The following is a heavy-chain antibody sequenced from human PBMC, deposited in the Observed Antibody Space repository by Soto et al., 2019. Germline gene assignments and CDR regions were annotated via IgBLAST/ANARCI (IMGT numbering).Heavy chain of an antibody. Sequence: SETLSLTYTVSGGSISSYYWSCIRQPPGKGLEWIGYIYYSGSTNYNPSLKSRVTISVDTSKNQFSLKLSSVTAADTAVYYRARVYDSSGPMWGNWFDPWGQGTLVTVSS. D-gene: IGHD3-22*01. J-gene: IGHJ5*02. V-gene: IGHV4-59*01. CDR2: IYYSGST. CDR3: ARVYDSSGPMWGNWFDP. CDR1: GGSISSYY.